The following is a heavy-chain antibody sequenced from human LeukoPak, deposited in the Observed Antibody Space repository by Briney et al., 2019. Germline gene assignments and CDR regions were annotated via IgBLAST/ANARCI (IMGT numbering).Heavy chain of an antibody. D-gene: IGHD5-24*01. Sequence: GGSLRLSCAASGFTFSSYGMHWVRQAPGKGLEWVAVISYDGGNKYSTDSVKGRFTISRDNYKNALYLQMNSLRAEDTAVYYCAKDIGDGYNSYHFDYWGQGTLVTVSS. V-gene: IGHV3-30*18. CDR3: AKDIGDGYNSYHFDY. CDR2: ISYDGGNK. J-gene: IGHJ4*02. CDR1: GFTFSSYG.